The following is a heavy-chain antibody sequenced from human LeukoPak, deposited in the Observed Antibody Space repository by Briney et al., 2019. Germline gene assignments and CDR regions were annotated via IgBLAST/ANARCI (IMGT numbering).Heavy chain of an antibody. CDR3: AELGITMIGGV. CDR2: ISSTSSSYI. J-gene: IGHJ6*04. CDR1: GFTFLTYS. Sequence: GGSLRLSCAASGFTFLTYSMNWVRQAPGKGLEWVSSISSTSSSYIYYADSVKGRFTISRDNAKNSLYLQMNSLRAEDTAVYYCAELGITMIGGVWGKGTTVTISS. V-gene: IGHV3-21*01. D-gene: IGHD3-10*02.